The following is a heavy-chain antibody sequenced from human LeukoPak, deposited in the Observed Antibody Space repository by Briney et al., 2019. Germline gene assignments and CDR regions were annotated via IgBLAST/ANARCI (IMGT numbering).Heavy chain of an antibody. CDR2: LQNDGGDI. V-gene: IGHV3-30*02. D-gene: IGHD1-14*01. J-gene: IGHJ3*01. CDR3: ANRWGTQVFGNNIDV. CDR1: RFTFCNYG. Sequence: PGGSLRLSCAASRFTFCNYGMHCVRQAPDKGLGWGAFLQNDGGDIHYADSVEGRFTISRDNSKNPLYLQMNSLRAEDTAVYYCANRWGTQVFGNNIDVWGQGTLVTVSS.